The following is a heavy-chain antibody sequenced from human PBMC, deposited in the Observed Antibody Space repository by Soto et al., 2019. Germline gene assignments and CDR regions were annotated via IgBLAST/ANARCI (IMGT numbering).Heavy chain of an antibody. D-gene: IGHD2-15*01. Sequence: QVQLQESGPGLVKHSGTLSLTCAVSSGSISSSNWWRWVRQPPGKGLEWIGEIYHSGSTNYNPSLKSRVTISVDKSKNQFSLKLSSVTAADTAVYYCATSCSGGSCYSRWTSDAFDIWGQGTMVTVSS. CDR1: SGSISSSNW. CDR2: IYHSGST. CDR3: ATSCSGGSCYSRWTSDAFDI. V-gene: IGHV4-4*02. J-gene: IGHJ3*02.